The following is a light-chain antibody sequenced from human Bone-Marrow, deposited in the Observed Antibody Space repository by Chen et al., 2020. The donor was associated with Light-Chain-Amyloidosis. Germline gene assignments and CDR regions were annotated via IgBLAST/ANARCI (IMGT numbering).Light chain of an antibody. V-gene: IGLV1-44*01. CDR2: SDD. Sequence: QSALIQPPSVSGTPGQRVSISCSGSSSNIGSNTLNWSQQLPGSAPKVLIYSDDLRPSGVPDRCSGSKSGTSASLAISGLQSEDEADYYCSSWEDRLDGWVFGGGTKLAVL. J-gene: IGLJ3*02. CDR1: SSNIGSNT. CDR3: SSWEDRLDGWV.